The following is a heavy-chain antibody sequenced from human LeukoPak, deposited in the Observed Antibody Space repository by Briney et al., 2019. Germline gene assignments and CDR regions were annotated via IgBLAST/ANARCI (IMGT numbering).Heavy chain of an antibody. J-gene: IGHJ5*02. CDR1: GFTFSSYY. Sequence: GGSLGLSCAASGFTFSSYYMSWVRQAPGKGLEWVANIKQDGSEKYYVDSIKGRFTISRDNAKKSLYLQMNSLRAEDTAVYYCARAAGYYDYVWGSYSDNWFDPWGQGALVTVSS. V-gene: IGHV3-7*01. CDR2: IKQDGSEK. CDR3: ARAAGYYDYVWGSYSDNWFDP. D-gene: IGHD3-16*01.